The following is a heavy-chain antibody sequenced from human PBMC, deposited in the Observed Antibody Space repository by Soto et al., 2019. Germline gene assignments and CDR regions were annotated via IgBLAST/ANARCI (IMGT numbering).Heavy chain of an antibody. CDR2: IYPGDSDT. J-gene: IGHJ6*02. CDR3: ARNAYDFCSSHPNPRYYYGMDV. Sequence: PGESLKISCKGSGYSVTSYWIGWVRQMPGKGLEWMGIIYPGDSDTRYSPSFQGQVTISADKSISTAYLQWSSLKASDTAMYYCARNAYDFCSSHPNPRYYYGMDVWGQGTTVTVSS. D-gene: IGHD3-3*01. V-gene: IGHV5-51*01. CDR1: GYSVTSYW.